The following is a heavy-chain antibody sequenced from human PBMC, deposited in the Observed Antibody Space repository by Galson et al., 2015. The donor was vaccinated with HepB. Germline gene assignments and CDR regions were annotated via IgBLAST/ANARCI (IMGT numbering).Heavy chain of an antibody. CDR2: TSTYNGNT. V-gene: IGHV1-18*01. D-gene: IGHD6-19*01. CDR3: ARHNYPYSSGFDD. Sequence: SVKVSCKASGYTFTTYGLSWVRQAPGQGLEWMGWTSTYNGNTNYAQKFQGRVTMTTDTSTSTGYMELRSLRSDDTAVYYCARHNYPYSSGFDDWGQGTLVTVSS. CDR1: GYTFTTYG. J-gene: IGHJ4*02.